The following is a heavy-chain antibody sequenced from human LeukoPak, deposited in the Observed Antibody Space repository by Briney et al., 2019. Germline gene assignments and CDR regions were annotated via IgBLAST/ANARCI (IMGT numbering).Heavy chain of an antibody. D-gene: IGHD3-10*01. CDR3: ATDRAYYGSGSILGY. CDR2: IYHSGST. Sequence: PSETLSLTCAVSGGSISSTNWWSWVRQSPGKGLEWIGEIYHSGSTNYNPSLKSRVTISVDTSKNQFSLKLSSVTAADTAVYYCATDRAYYGSGSILGYWGQGTLVTVSS. V-gene: IGHV4-4*02. CDR1: GGSISSTNW. J-gene: IGHJ4*02.